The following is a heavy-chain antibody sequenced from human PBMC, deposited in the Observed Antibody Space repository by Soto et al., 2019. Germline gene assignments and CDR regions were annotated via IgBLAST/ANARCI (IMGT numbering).Heavy chain of an antibody. D-gene: IGHD3-16*02. V-gene: IGHV1-46*03. CDR1: VYAFTSQN. CDR3: SRDLSPY. Sequence: ASVKVSCKSSVYAFTSQNIHWVRQAPGQGLEWMVKVNPTGGSPTFGQKFQGRVTVTTDTSTSTVYMELSSLRSDDTAVYYCSRDLSPYWGQGTLVTVSS. J-gene: IGHJ4*02. CDR2: VNPTGGSP.